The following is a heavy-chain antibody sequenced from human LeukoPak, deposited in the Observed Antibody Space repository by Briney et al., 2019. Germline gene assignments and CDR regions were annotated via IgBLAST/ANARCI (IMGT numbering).Heavy chain of an antibody. CDR1: GGSISSSSYY. V-gene: IGHV4-39*01. CDR3: ARHSGSYYYYYYMDV. J-gene: IGHJ6*03. D-gene: IGHD1-26*01. CDR2: IYYTATT. Sequence: KPSETLSLTCTASGGSISSSSYYWGWIRQPPGKGLEWIGSIYYTATTFYNPSLKSRITISVDTSKNQFSLKLSSVTAADTAVYYCARHSGSYYYYYYMDVWGKGTTVTVSS.